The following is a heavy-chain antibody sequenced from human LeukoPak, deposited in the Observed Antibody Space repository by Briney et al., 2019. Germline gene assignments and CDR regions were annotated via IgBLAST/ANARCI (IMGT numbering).Heavy chain of an antibody. CDR1: GFTFNSYS. CDR3: ARGEYSGYDPYYFDS. Sequence: GGSLRLSCAASGFTFNSYSMNWVRQAPGKGLEWLSYISSSSNTIYYTHSVKGRFTTSRDNAKNSLYLQMNSLRAEDTAVYYCARGEYSGYDPYYFDSWGQGNLGTVSS. V-gene: IGHV3-48*04. J-gene: IGHJ4*02. CDR2: ISSSSNTI. D-gene: IGHD5-12*01.